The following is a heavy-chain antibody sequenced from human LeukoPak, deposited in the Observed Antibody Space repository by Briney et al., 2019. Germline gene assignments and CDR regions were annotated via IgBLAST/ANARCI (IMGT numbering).Heavy chain of an antibody. Sequence: SGTLSLTCAVSGGSISSSNWWSWVRQPPGQGLEWIGEIYHSGSTNYIPSLKSRVTISVDKSKNQFSLKLSSVTAADTAVYYCARAVGYFDHSLDYWGQGTLVTVSS. CDR2: IYHSGST. J-gene: IGHJ4*02. CDR3: ARAVGYFDHSLDY. D-gene: IGHD3-9*01. CDR1: GGSISSSNW. V-gene: IGHV4-4*02.